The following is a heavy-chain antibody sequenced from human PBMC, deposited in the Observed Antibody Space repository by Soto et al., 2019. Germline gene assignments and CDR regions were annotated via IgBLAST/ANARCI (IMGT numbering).Heavy chain of an antibody. CDR2: INHSGST. D-gene: IGHD6-13*01. Sequence: LSLTCAVYGGSFSGYYWSWIRQPPGKGLEWIGEINHSGSTNYNPSLKSRVTISVDTSKNQFSLKLSSVTAADTAVYYCARDGSSWYSFRAIDYWGQGTLVTVSS. J-gene: IGHJ4*02. CDR1: GGSFSGYY. CDR3: ARDGSSWYSFRAIDY. V-gene: IGHV4-34*01.